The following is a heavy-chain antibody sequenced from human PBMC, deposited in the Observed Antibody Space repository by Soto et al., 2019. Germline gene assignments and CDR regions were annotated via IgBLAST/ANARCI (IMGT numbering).Heavy chain of an antibody. D-gene: IGHD3-3*01. CDR3: AAGGSYDFWSGYSPRYYYYYMDV. Sequence: GASVKVSCKASGFTFTSSAMQWVRQARGQRLEWIGWIVVGSGNTNYAQKFQERVTITRDMSTSTAYMELSSLRSEDTAVYYCAAGGSYDFWSGYSPRYYYYYMDVWGKGTTVTVS. CDR1: GFTFTSSA. V-gene: IGHV1-58*02. CDR2: IVVGSGNT. J-gene: IGHJ6*03.